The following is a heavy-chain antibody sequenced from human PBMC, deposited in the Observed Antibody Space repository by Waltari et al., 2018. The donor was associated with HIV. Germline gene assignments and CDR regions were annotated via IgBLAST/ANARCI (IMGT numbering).Heavy chain of an antibody. D-gene: IGHD3-3*01. CDR1: GFTFRSYA. Sequence: VQLLESGGGLVQPGGSMRLSSAAYGFTFRSYALTWLRQAPGKGLEWVSAISGSGGSTYYADSVKGRFTISRDNSKKTLYLQMNSLRAEDTAVYYCAKLYDFWSPLDYWGQGTLVTVSS. J-gene: IGHJ4*02. CDR3: AKLYDFWSPLDY. V-gene: IGHV3-23*01. CDR2: ISGSGGST.